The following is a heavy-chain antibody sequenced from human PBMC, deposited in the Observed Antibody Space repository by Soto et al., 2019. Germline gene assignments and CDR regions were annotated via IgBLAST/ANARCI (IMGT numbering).Heavy chain of an antibody. V-gene: IGHV2-5*02. CDR2: IYWDGDR. CDR1: GFSLSTDGMG. J-gene: IGHJ6*02. Sequence: QITLKESGPTLVKPTQTLTLTCTFSGFSLSTDGMGVGWIRQPPGKALEWLALIYWDGDRRYRPPLMSRLTIAKDTSKNQVVLTMTNMDPVDTATYYCVHSRCGGDCLQSYSSHYYYGMDIWGQGTTVTVSS. D-gene: IGHD2-21*02. CDR3: VHSRCGGDCLQSYSSHYYYGMDI.